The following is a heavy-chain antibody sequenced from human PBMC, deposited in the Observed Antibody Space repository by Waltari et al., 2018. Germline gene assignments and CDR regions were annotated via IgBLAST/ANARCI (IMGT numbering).Heavy chain of an antibody. CDR2: ISWDGGST. J-gene: IGHJ4*02. CDR1: GFPFDDYA. D-gene: IGHD6-25*01. Sequence: EVQLVESGGVVVQPGGSLRLSCAASGFPFDDYAMHWVRQAPGKGVEWVSLISWDGGSTYYADSVKGRFTISRDNSKNSLYLQMNSLRAEDTALYYCAKPSSGSYLYYFDYWGQGTLVTVSS. V-gene: IGHV3-43D*04. CDR3: AKPSSGSYLYYFDY.